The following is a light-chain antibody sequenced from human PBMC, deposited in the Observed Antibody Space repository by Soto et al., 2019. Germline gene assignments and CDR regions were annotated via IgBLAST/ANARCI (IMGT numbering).Light chain of an antibody. CDR2: LGS. Sequence: DIVMTQSPLSLPVTPGEPASISCRSSQSLLHSNGYNYLDWYLQKPGQSPQLLIYLGSYRASGVPDRFSGSGSGTDFTLKISRVEAEDVGVYYCMQALQTRTFGQGTRWIS. CDR1: QSLLHSNGYNY. CDR3: MQALQTRT. J-gene: IGKJ1*01. V-gene: IGKV2-28*01.